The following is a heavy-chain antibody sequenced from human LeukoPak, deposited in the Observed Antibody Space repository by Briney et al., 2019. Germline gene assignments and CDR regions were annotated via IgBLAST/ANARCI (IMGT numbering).Heavy chain of an antibody. Sequence: PSETLSLTCTVSGGSISSYYWSWIRQPPGKGLEWIGYIYYSGSTNYNPSLKSRVTISVDTSKNQFSLKLSSVTAADTAVYYCARHRAGSPYGMDVWGQGTTVTVSS. CDR2: IYYSGST. CDR1: GGSISSYY. D-gene: IGHD3-10*01. V-gene: IGHV4-59*08. J-gene: IGHJ6*02. CDR3: ARHRAGSPYGMDV.